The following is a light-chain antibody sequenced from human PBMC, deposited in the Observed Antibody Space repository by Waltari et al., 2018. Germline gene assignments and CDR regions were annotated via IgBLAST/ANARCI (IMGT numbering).Light chain of an antibody. Sequence: VLTPSPGTPSLSPGDRATLSCRASQRLTKNYLAWYQQKPGQAPRLLIYGASRRAAGIPDRFSGSGSGTDFTLTISRLEPEDFAVYYCQQYGSSIMYTFGQGTKLEIK. CDR2: GAS. CDR3: QQYGSSIMYT. CDR1: QRLTKNY. J-gene: IGKJ2*01. V-gene: IGKV3-20*01.